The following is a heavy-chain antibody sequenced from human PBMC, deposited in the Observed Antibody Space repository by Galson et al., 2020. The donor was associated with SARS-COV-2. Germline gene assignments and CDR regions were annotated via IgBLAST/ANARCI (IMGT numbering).Heavy chain of an antibody. CDR1: GFTFSNYA. Sequence: GGSLRLSCAASGFTFSNYAMSWVRQAPGKGLEWVSSISDTGGSTNYADSVKGRFTISRDNSKNTLFLQMNSLRAEDTAVYYCAEDYGSYGEYGMDVWGQGTTVTVSS. J-gene: IGHJ6*02. CDR3: AEDYGSYGEYGMDV. V-gene: IGHV3-23*01. CDR2: ISDTGGST. D-gene: IGHD3-10*01.